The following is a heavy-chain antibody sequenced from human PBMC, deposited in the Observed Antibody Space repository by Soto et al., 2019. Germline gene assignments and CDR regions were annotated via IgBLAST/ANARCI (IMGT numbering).Heavy chain of an antibody. J-gene: IGHJ4*02. CDR2: VSIGGST. CDR1: GFTFGSYA. D-gene: IGHD2-15*01. CDR3: AKRRGAGGHLDY. Sequence: WGSLRLSCGASGFTFGSYAMGWVRQGPGKGLEWVAVVSIGGSTHYADSVRGRFTISRDNSKNTLSLQMNSLTAEDTAVYFCAKRRGAGGHLDYWGQGALVTVSS. V-gene: IGHV3-23*01.